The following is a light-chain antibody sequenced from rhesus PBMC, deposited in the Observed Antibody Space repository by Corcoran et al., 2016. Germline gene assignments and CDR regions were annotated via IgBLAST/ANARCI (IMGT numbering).Light chain of an antibody. CDR2: KAC. CDR1: QGISSW. CDR3: QQYNSAPRT. J-gene: IGKJ4*01. Sequence: DIQMTQSPSSLSASVGDRVTITCRASQGISSWLAWYQQKPGKDPKLLIYKACSLQSGVPSRFSGSGSGTDFNLAISSLQHEEFATYCGQQYNSAPRTFGGGTKVEIK. V-gene: IGKV1-21*01.